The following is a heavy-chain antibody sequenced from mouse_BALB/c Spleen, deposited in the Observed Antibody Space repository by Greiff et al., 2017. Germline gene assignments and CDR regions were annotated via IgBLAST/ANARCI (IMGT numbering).Heavy chain of an antibody. D-gene: IGHD2-1*01. Sequence: QIQLQQSGAELMKPGASVKISCKATGYTFSSYWIEWVKQRPGHGLEWIGEILPGSGSTNYNEKFKGKATFTADTSSNTAYMQLSSLTSEDSAVYYCARSGGNYPYFDYWGQGTTLTVSS. J-gene: IGHJ2*01. V-gene: IGHV1-9*01. CDR1: GYTFSSYW. CDR3: ARSGGNYPYFDY. CDR2: ILPGSGST.